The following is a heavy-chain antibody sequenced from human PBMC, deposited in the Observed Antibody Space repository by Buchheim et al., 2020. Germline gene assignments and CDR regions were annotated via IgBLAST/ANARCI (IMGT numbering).Heavy chain of an antibody. D-gene: IGHD6-6*01. CDR2: LWYDGSNK. V-gene: IGHV3-33*01. CDR3: ARDRGEYSSSLYNWFDP. Sequence: QVQLVESGGGVVQPGKSLRLSCAASGFTFSSYGMHWVRQAPGKGLEWVAVLWYDGSNKYYADSVKGRFTISRDNSKNTLYLQMNSLRAEDTAVYYCARDRGEYSSSLYNWFDPWGQGTL. J-gene: IGHJ5*02. CDR1: GFTFSSYG.